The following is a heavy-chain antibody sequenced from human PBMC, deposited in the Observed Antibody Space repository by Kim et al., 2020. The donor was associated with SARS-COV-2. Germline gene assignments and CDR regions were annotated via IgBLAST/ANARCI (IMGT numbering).Heavy chain of an antibody. J-gene: IGHJ4*02. V-gene: IGHV4-4*02. CDR2: IYHSGST. CDR1: GGSISSSNW. Sequence: SETLSLTCAVSGGSISSSNWWSWVRQPPGKGLEWIGEIYHSGSTNYNPSLKSRVTISVDKSKNQFSLKLSSVTAADTAVYYCARVYGFGELPSPGGKYFDYWGQGPLVTVSS. D-gene: IGHD3-10*01. CDR3: ARVYGFGELPSPGGKYFDY.